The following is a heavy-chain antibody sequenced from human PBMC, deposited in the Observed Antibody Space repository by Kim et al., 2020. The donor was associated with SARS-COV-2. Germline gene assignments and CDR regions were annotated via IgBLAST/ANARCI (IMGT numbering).Heavy chain of an antibody. CDR3: ARDFVRVVAY. CDR2: VTPDGSEK. CDR1: GFTFSDYW. Sequence: GGSLRLSCAASGFTFSDYWMSWVRQAPGKGLEWVATVTPDGSEKYYVDSVKGRFTISRDNAKSSLYLQINSLTADDTAVYYCARDFVRVVAYWGQGTLVIVSS. D-gene: IGHD6-6*01. J-gene: IGHJ4*02. V-gene: IGHV3-7*05.